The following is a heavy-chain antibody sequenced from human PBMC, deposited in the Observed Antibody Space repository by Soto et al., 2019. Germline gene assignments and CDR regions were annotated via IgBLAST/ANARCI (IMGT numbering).Heavy chain of an antibody. CDR1: GFTFSSYG. V-gene: IGHV3-33*01. Sequence: VGSLRLSCAASGFTFSSYGMHWVRQAPGKGLEWVAVIWYDGSNKYYADSVKGRFTISRDNSKNTLYLQMNSLRAEDTAVYYWARDTWIQLRYFDYWGQGTLVTVSS. D-gene: IGHD5-18*01. CDR2: IWYDGSNK. CDR3: ARDTWIQLRYFDY. J-gene: IGHJ4*02.